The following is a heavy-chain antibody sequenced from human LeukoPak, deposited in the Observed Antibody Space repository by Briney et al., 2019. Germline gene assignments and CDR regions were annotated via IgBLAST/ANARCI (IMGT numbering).Heavy chain of an antibody. CDR3: ATGKNVLRYPYYYYYMDV. CDR1: GGSIISYY. D-gene: IGHD3-9*01. J-gene: IGHJ6*03. V-gene: IGHV4-4*07. Sequence: PSETLSLTCTVSGGSIISYYWSWIRQPAGKGLEWIGRIYSSESTNYHPSLKSRVTMSVDTSKNQFSLRLSSVTAADTAVYYCATGKNVLRYPYYYYYMDVWGKGTTVTVSS. CDR2: IYSSEST.